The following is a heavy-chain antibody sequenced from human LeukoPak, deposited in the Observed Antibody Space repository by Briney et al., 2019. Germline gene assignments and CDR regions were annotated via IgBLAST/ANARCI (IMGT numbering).Heavy chain of an antibody. J-gene: IGHJ4*02. CDR2: IYSGGST. CDR3: ARGDDSGDPMDY. Sequence: GGSLRLSCAASGFTVSSNYISWVRQAPGKGLEWVSVIYSGGSTYYADSVKGRFTISRDNSKNTLYLQMNSLRAEDTAVYYRARGDDSGDPMDYWGQGTLVTVSP. CDR1: GFTVSSNY. V-gene: IGHV3-66*02. D-gene: IGHD4-17*01.